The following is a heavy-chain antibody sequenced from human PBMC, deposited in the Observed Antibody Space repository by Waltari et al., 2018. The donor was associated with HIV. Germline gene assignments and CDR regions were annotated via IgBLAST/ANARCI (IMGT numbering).Heavy chain of an antibody. V-gene: IGHV4-34*02. CDR1: GGSFNGYY. Sequence: HVQLQQWGAGLLKHSETLSLTCAVSGGSFNGYYWTWLRQPPGKGLEWIAEVNHSGAANYNPSLKSRVTMSVDTSKRQFSLRLTSMTVADTALYFCASSATTSLRDSFDVWGQGTMVIVSS. CDR3: ASSATTSLRDSFDV. J-gene: IGHJ3*01. D-gene: IGHD6-25*01. CDR2: VNHSGAA.